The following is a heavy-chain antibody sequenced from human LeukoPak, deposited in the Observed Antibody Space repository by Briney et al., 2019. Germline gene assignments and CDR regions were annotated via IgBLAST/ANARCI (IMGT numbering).Heavy chain of an antibody. V-gene: IGHV3-53*01. D-gene: IGHD3-9*01. J-gene: IGHJ4*02. Sequence: GGSLRLSCAASGFTFSRYWIHWVRQAPGKGLEWVSVIYSGGSTYYSDSVKGRFTISRDNSKNTLYLQMNSLRAEDTAVYYCARDYDILTGYLGYWGQGTLVTVSS. CDR3: ARDYDILTGYLGY. CDR1: GFTFSRYW. CDR2: IYSGGST.